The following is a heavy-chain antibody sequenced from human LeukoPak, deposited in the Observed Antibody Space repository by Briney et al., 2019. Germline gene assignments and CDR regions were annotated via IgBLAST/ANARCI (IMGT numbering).Heavy chain of an antibody. CDR2: IYYSGST. V-gene: IGHV4-31*03. CDR1: GGSISSGGYY. J-gene: IGHJ4*02. CDR3: ARVGMDNYYFDY. D-gene: IGHD1-1*01. Sequence: PSETLSLTCTVSGGSISSGGYYWSWIRQHPGKGLEWIGYIYYSGSTYYNPSLKSRVTISVDTSKNQFSLKLSSVTAADTAVYYCARVGMDNYYFDYWGQGTLVTVSS.